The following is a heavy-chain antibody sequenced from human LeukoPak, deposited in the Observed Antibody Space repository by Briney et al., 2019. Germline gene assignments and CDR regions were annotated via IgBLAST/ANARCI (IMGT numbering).Heavy chain of an antibody. D-gene: IGHD1-7*01. CDR1: GYTFTSYG. J-gene: IGHJ4*02. V-gene: IGHV1-18*01. Sequence: GGPVKGSFKGSGYTFTSYGISWGGQAPGQRLGWVGWISAYNGNTNYAQKLQGRVTMTTDTSTSTAYMELRSLRSDDTAVYYCARFNWNYGLYYFDYWGQGTLVTVSS. CDR3: ARFNWNYGLYYFDY. CDR2: ISAYNGNT.